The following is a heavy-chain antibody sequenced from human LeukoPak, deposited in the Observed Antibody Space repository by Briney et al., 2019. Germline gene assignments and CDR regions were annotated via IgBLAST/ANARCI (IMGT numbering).Heavy chain of an antibody. D-gene: IGHD3-10*01. V-gene: IGHV3-48*03. CDR3: AREGSGTMVRGVGYYYYGMDV. CDR2: ISHSGTTI. J-gene: IGHJ6*02. CDR1: GFTFSSFE. Sequence: GGSLRLSCAASGFTFSSFEMNWVRQAPGKGLEWVSYISHSGTTIYYADSVKGRFTISRDNSKDTLYLQMNSLRAEDTAVYYCAREGSGTMVRGVGYYYYGMDVWGQGTTVTVSS.